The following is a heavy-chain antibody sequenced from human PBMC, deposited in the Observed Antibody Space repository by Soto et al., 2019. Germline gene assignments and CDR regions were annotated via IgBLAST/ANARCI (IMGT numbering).Heavy chain of an antibody. V-gene: IGHV3-30*18. Sequence: QVQLVESGGGVVQPGRSLRLSCAASRFTFINYGMHWVRQAPGKGLEWVAAISSDGSDKYYLDSVKGRFTISRDNTKNALHLEMNSLRADDTAVSCCAQGSLTAHQYLAFGGLGTLVTFSS. J-gene: IGHJ4*02. CDR3: AQGSLTAHQYLAF. D-gene: IGHD3-10*01. CDR1: RFTFINYG. CDR2: ISSDGSDK.